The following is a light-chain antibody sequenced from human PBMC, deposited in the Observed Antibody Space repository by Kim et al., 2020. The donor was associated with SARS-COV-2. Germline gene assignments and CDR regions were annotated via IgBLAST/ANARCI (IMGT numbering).Light chain of an antibody. CDR1: QSVGRS. CDR2: EAY. V-gene: IGKV3-11*01. CDR3: QQRSQWPLT. J-gene: IGKJ4*01. Sequence: EIVLTQSPATLSLSPGETATLSCRASQSVGRSLAWYQQKPGQAPRLVMYEAYDRATGFPARFSGSGSGTDFTLTITGLEAEDFAVYYCQQRSQWPLTFGGGTRWISN.